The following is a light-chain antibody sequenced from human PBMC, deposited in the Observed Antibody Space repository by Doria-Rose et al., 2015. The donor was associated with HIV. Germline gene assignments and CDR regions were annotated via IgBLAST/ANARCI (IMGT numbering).Light chain of an antibody. J-gene: IGKJ1*01. CDR3: HQYGTSWT. Sequence: TQSPGTLSLSPGERATLSCRASQSFSSTYLAWYQQKPGQAPSLLIYDGSTRATGIPDRFSARGSGTDFTLTISRLEPEDFALYYCHQYGTSWTFGQGTKVEI. CDR2: DGS. V-gene: IGKV3-20*01. CDR1: QSFSSTY.